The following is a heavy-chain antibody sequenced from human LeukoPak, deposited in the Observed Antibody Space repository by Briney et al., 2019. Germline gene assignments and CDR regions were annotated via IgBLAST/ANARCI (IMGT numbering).Heavy chain of an antibody. J-gene: IGHJ6*03. CDR2: INHSGST. CDR1: GGSFSGYY. D-gene: IGHD3-3*01. CDR3: AREALYYDFWSGSAYYMDV. V-gene: IGHV4-34*01. Sequence: PSETLSLTCAVYGGSFSGYYWSWIRQPPGKGLEWIGEINHSGSTNYNPSLKSRVTISVDTSKNQFSLKLSSVTAADTAVYYCAREALYYDFWSGSAYYMDVWGKGTTVTVSS.